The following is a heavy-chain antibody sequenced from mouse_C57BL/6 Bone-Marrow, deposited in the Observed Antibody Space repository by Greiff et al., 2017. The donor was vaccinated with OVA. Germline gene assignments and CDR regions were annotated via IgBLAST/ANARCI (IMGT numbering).Heavy chain of an antibody. Sequence: VQLQQPGAELVKPGASVKMSCKASGYTFTSYWITWVKQRPGQGLEWIGDIYPGSGSTNYNEKFKSKATLTVDTSSSTAYMQLSSLTSEDSAVYYCARPPTTSLSLAYWGQGTLVTVSA. V-gene: IGHV1-55*01. D-gene: IGHD1-1*01. J-gene: IGHJ3*01. CDR3: ARPPTTSLSLAY. CDR2: IYPGSGST. CDR1: GYTFTSYW.